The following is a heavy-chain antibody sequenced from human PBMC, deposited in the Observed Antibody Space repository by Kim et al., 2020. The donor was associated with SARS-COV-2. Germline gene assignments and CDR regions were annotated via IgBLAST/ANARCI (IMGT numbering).Heavy chain of an antibody. V-gene: IGHV1-46*01. CDR1: GYTFTSYY. Sequence: ASVKVSCKASGYTFTSYYMHWVRQAPGQGLEWMGIINPSGGGTRCAQKFQGRVTMTRDTSTSTVYMELSSLRSEDTAVYYCARDLQSSWFDPWGQGTLVTVSS. CDR3: ARDLQSSWFDP. CDR2: INPSGGGT. D-gene: IGHD6-6*01. J-gene: IGHJ5*02.